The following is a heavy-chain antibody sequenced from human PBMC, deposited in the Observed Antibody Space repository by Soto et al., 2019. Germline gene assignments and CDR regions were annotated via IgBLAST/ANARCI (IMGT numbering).Heavy chain of an antibody. J-gene: IGHJ4*02. CDR1: GGSISSYY. V-gene: IGHV4-59*01. CDR2: IYYSGST. D-gene: IGHD6-6*01. CDR3: AISSRELFDY. Sequence: ETLSLTCTVSGGSISSYYWSWIRQPPGKGLEWIGYIYYSGSTNYNPSLKSRVTISVDTSKNQFSLKLSSVTAADTAVYYCAISSRELFDYWGQGTLVTVSS.